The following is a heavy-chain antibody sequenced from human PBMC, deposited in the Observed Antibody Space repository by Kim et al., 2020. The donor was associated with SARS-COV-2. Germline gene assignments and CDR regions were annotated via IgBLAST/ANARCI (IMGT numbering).Heavy chain of an antibody. CDR3: ARGMFASGFDV. Sequence: GGSLRLSCVASGFTLNTYWINWVRQAPGKGLVWVSRINTGGSSTHYADSVKGRFTMSRDNAENTVILQMHSLRAEDTAVYYCARGMFASGFDVWGQGTTVTITS. D-gene: IGHD3-10*02. J-gene: IGHJ6*02. CDR2: INTGGSST. CDR1: GFTLNTYW. V-gene: IGHV3-74*01.